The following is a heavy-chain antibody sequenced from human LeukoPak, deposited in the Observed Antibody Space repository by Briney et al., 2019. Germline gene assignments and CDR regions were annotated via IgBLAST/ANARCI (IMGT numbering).Heavy chain of an antibody. CDR2: ISWNSGSI. CDR3: AKAQSVLIWNGMDV. Sequence: GGSLRLSCAASGFTFDDYAMHWVRQAPGKGLEWVSGISWNSGSIGYADSVKGRFTNSRDNAKNSLYLQMNSLRAEDTALYYCAKAQSVLIWNGMDVWGQGTTVTVSS. CDR1: GFTFDDYA. J-gene: IGHJ6*02. V-gene: IGHV3-9*01. D-gene: IGHD3-10*01.